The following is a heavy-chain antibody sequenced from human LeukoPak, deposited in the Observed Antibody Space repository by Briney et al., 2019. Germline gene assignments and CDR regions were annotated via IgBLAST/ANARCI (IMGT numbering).Heavy chain of an antibody. CDR3: ARVGRPRPRVVPAGMDV. V-gene: IGHV4-59*01. D-gene: IGHD2-2*01. CDR1: GGSINSYY. Sequence: PSETLSLTCTVSGGSINSYYWSWIRQPPGKGLEWIGYIYYSGSTNYNPSLKSRVTISVDTSKNQFSLKLSSVTAADTAVYYCARVGRPRPRVVPAGMDVWGQGTTVTVSS. CDR2: IYYSGST. J-gene: IGHJ6*02.